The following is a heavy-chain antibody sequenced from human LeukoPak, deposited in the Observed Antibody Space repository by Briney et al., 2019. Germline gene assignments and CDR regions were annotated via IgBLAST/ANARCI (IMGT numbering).Heavy chain of an antibody. CDR2: INPNSGGT. CDR1: GYTFTGYH. D-gene: IGHD3-10*01. Sequence: ASLKVSCKASGYTFTGYHMHWVRQAPGQGLEWMGWINPNSGGTNYAQKFQGRVTMTRDTSISTAYMELSRLRSDDTAVYYCARDYLMYGSGSRLDYWGQGTLVTVSS. V-gene: IGHV1-2*02. CDR3: ARDYLMYGSGSRLDY. J-gene: IGHJ4*02.